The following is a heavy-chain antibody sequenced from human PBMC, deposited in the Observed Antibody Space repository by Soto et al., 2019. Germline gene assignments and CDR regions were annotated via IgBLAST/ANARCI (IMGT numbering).Heavy chain of an antibody. D-gene: IGHD6-13*01. CDR2: ISYDGSNK. Sequence: GGSLRLSCAASGFTFSSYAMHWVRQAPGKGLGWVAVISYDGSNKYYADSVKGRFTISRDNSKNTLYLQMNSLRAEDTAVYYCARDRELAAAGCMDVWGQGTTVTVSS. CDR1: GFTFSSYA. V-gene: IGHV3-30-3*01. J-gene: IGHJ6*02. CDR3: ARDRELAAAGCMDV.